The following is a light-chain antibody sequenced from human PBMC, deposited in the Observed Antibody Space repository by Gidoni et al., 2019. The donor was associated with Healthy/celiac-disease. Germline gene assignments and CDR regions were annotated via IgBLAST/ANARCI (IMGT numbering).Light chain of an antibody. V-gene: IGLV2-8*01. Sequence: QAALTQPPSASGSPGQSVTISFTGSSSDVCGYDYVSCYQQHPGKAPKLVIYEINKRPSGVPARFSASNSGNTASLTVSGLRAADEAHYYCASFAVNNLFVLGGGTSLTVL. CDR2: EIN. CDR3: ASFAVNNLFV. CDR1: SSDVCGYDY. J-gene: IGLJ2*01.